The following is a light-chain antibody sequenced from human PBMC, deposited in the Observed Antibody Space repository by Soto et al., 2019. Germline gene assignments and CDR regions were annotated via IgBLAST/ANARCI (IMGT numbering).Light chain of an antibody. CDR2: EVN. CDR3: GSWDSSLSAYV. V-gene: IGLV2-8*01. J-gene: IGLJ1*01. CDR1: SSDVGAYNY. Sequence: QSVLTQPPSASGSPGQSVTISCTGTSSDVGAYNYVSWYQHRPGKAPKLMVYEVNKRPSGVPDRFSGSKSGNTASLTVSGLQAEDEADYYCGSWDSSLSAYVFGTGTKVTVL.